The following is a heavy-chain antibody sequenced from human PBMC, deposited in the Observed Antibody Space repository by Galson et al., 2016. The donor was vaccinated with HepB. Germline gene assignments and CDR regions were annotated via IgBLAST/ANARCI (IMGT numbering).Heavy chain of an antibody. CDR1: GFTFSSYT. D-gene: IGHD2-15*01. CDR3: AKDYCSDTCHLGRWNV. Sequence: SGFTFSSYTMNWVRQAPGKGLEWVSYISSSSSIYYADSVKGRFTISRDNAKNSLYLQMNSLRPEDTAIYYCAKDYCSDTCHLGRWNVWGQGTPVTVSS. V-gene: IGHV3-48*01. J-gene: IGHJ6*02. CDR2: ISSSSSI.